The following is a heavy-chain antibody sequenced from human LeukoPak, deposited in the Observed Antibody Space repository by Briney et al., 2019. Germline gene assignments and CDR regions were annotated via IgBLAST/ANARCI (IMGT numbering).Heavy chain of an antibody. CDR1: GYTFTGYY. J-gene: IGHJ5*02. CDR3: AGVVSGYSHRWGSPFDP. CDR2: INPNSGGT. D-gene: IGHD5-18*01. Sequence: VASVKVSCKASGYTFTGYYMHWVRQAPGQGLEWMGWINPNSGGTNYAQKFQGRVTMTRDTSISTAYMELSRLRSDDTAVYYCAGVVSGYSHRWGSPFDPWGQGTLVTVSS. V-gene: IGHV1-2*02.